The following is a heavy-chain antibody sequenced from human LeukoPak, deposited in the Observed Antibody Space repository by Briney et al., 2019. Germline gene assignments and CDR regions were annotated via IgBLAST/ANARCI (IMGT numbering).Heavy chain of an antibody. V-gene: IGHV4-34*01. D-gene: IGHD5-18*01. Sequence: PSETLSLTCAVYGGSFSGYYWSWIRQPPGKGLEWIGEINHSGSTNYNPSLKSRVTISVDTSKNQCSLKLSSVTAADTAVYYCARGLVDTAMVKVGYFDYWGQGTLVTVSS. CDR3: ARGLVDTAMVKVGYFDY. CDR1: GGSFSGYY. CDR2: INHSGST. J-gene: IGHJ4*02.